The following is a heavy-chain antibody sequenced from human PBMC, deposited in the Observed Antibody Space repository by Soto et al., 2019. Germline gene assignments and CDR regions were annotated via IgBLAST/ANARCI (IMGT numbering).Heavy chain of an antibody. CDR2: ISTTSTYT. CDR3: ARDDGVSSTNVKAFEI. J-gene: IGHJ3*02. D-gene: IGHD2-2*01. CDR1: GFTFSRYY. Sequence: GGSLRLSCAASGFTFSRYYMNWVRQAPGKGLEWVSSISTTSTYTHYADSLKGRFTISRDNAKKLLYLEMDSLRAEDTAVYYCARDDGVSSTNVKAFEIWGQGTKVTVSS. V-gene: IGHV3-21*01.